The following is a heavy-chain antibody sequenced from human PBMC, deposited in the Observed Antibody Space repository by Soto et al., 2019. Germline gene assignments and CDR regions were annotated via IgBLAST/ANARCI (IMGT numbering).Heavy chain of an antibody. CDR1: GFTFSSYW. V-gene: IGHV3-74*03. CDR2: INNDGSST. Sequence: EVQLVESGGGLVQPGGSLRLSCAASGFTFSSYWIHWVRQAPGKGPVWVSRINNDGSSTMYADSVKGRFTISRDNAKNTLYLQMNSLRAEDTAVYYCARDRGYGTPFDYCGQGTLVTVSS. CDR3: ARDRGYGTPFDY. D-gene: IGHD5-12*01. J-gene: IGHJ4*02.